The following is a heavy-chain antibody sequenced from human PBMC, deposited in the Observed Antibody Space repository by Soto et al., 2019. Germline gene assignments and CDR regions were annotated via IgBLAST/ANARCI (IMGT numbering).Heavy chain of an antibody. CDR2: IKQDGNDK. CDR1: GFTFSNYW. J-gene: IGHJ4*02. Sequence: GGSLRLSCAASGFTFSNYWMSWVRQAPGKGLEWVANIKQDGNDKRYVDSVKGRFTISRDNAKSSLYLQMNSLRAEDTAVYYCARYSYSSGPQDSWGQGTLVTVSS. CDR3: ARYSYSSGPQDS. D-gene: IGHD6-19*01. V-gene: IGHV3-7*03.